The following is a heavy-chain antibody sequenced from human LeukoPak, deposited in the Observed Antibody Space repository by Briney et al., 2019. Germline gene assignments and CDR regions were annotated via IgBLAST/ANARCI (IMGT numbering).Heavy chain of an antibody. CDR3: ATLDLPPSTAAVAS. CDR2: FVLEDGEG. Sequence: GASVKVSCKVSGYTLSELSIHWVRQGPGKGLEWMAGFVLEDGEGIYAQKFRGRVRVTEDTSTDTAYMELSSLRSEDTAVYYCATLDLPPSTAAVASWGQGTLVTVSS. CDR1: GYTLSELS. J-gene: IGHJ5*01. V-gene: IGHV1-24*01. D-gene: IGHD6-13*01.